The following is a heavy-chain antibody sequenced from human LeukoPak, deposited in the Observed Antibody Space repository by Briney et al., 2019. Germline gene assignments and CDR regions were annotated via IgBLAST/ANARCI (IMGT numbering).Heavy chain of an antibody. CDR3: ARDIDYWFDP. D-gene: IGHD3-16*02. CDR1: GGTLSSYA. Sequence: SVKVSCKASGGTLSSYAISWVRQAPGQGLEWMGRIIPILGIANYAQKFQGRVTITADKSTSTAYMELSSLRSEDTAVYYCARDIDYWFDPWGQGTLVTVSS. V-gene: IGHV1-69*04. J-gene: IGHJ5*02. CDR2: IIPILGIA.